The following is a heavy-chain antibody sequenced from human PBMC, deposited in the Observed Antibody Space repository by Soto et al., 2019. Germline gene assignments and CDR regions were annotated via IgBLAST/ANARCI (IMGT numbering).Heavy chain of an antibody. CDR1: GYSLTSYW. CDR3: ARQSYCSSTSCYTVDS. J-gene: IGHJ4*02. D-gene: IGHD2-2*02. V-gene: IGHV5-51*01. Sequence: GESLKISCKGSGYSLTSYWIGWMRQTPGKGLEWMGMIYLGDSNTRYSPSFEGQVTISADKSTTTAYLQWSSLKASDSAMYYCARQSYCSSTSCYTVDSWGQGTLVTVSS. CDR2: IYLGDSNT.